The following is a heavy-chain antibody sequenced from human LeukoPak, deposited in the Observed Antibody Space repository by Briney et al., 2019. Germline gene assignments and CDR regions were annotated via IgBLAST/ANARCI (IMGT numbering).Heavy chain of an antibody. J-gene: IGHJ4*02. D-gene: IGHD4-23*01. Sequence: GGSLRLSCAASGFTFSTYEMNWVRQAPGKGLEWLSYISSSGDSIYYADSVKGRFTISRDNAKNSLSLQVNGLRAEDTAVYYCARHGRLGGTSFDYWGQGTLVTVSS. CDR2: ISSSGDSI. CDR1: GFTFSTYE. V-gene: IGHV3-48*03. CDR3: ARHGRLGGTSFDY.